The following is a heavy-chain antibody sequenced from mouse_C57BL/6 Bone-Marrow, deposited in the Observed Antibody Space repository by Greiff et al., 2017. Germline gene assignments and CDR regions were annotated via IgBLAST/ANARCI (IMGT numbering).Heavy chain of an antibody. D-gene: IGHD1-2*01. CDR3: ARLDISRYFDY. J-gene: IGHJ2*01. V-gene: IGHV1-82*01. Sequence: VKLMESGPELVKPGASVKISCKASGYAFSSSWMNWVKQRPGKGLEWIGRIYPGDGDTNYNGKFKGKATLTADKSSSTAYMQLSRLTSEDSAVYFCARLDISRYFDYWGQGTTLTVSS. CDR2: IYPGDGDT. CDR1: GYAFSSSW.